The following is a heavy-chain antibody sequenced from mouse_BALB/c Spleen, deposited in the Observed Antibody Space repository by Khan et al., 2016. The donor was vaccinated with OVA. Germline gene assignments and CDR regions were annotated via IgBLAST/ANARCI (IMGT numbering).Heavy chain of an antibody. CDR3: ARGYDCFAS. CDR2: INPNTDNI. J-gene: IGHJ3*01. Sequence: VHVKQSGPDLVKPGASVKISCKASGYSFTLYYMSWVRQSHGKSLEWIGRINPNTDNINYNQEFKGRAILTVDTSSNTAYMELRSLTSEDSADYVCARGYDCFASWGQGTLVTVSA. V-gene: IGHV1-26*01. D-gene: IGHD2-14*01. CDR1: GYSFTLYY.